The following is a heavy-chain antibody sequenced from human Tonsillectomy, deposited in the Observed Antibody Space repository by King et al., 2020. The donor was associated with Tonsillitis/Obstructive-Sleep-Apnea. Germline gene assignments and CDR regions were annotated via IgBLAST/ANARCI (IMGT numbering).Heavy chain of an antibody. D-gene: IGHD5-18*01. CDR3: ARAPPRIPLWFMAFDY. CDR1: GGSFSGYY. J-gene: IGHJ4*02. V-gene: IGHV4-34*01. Sequence: VQLQQWGAGLLKPSETLSLTCAVYGGSFSGYYWSWIRQPPGKGLEWIGEINHSGSTNYNPSLKSRVTISVDTSKNQFSLKLSSVTAADTAVYYCARAPPRIPLWFMAFDYWGQGTLVTVSS. CDR2: INHSGST.